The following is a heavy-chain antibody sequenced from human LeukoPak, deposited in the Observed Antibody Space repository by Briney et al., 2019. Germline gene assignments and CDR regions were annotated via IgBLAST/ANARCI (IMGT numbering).Heavy chain of an antibody. D-gene: IGHD5-18*01. J-gene: IGHJ4*02. V-gene: IGHV5-51*01. CDR1: GYSFTSYW. CDR2: IYPGDSDT. CDR3: ARRGYSYGPNLYYFDY. Sequence: GESLKISCKGSGYSFTSYWIGWVRQMPGKGLEWMGIIYPGDSDTRYSPSFQGQVTISADKSISTAYLQWSSLKASDTAMYYCARRGYSYGPNLYYFDYWGQGTLVTVSS.